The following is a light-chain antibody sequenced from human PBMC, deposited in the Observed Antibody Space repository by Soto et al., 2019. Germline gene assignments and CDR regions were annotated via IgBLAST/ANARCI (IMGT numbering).Light chain of an antibody. CDR2: GTS. V-gene: IGKV3D-15*01. Sequence: EIVLTQSPGTLSLSPGETATLSCRAIQTIGRNYLAWYQQKPGQAPRLLIFGTSTRATGIPARFSGSGSGTEFTLTISSLQSEDFAVYYCQQYNNWPPITFGQGTRLEIK. CDR3: QQYNNWPPIT. J-gene: IGKJ5*01. CDR1: QTIGRN.